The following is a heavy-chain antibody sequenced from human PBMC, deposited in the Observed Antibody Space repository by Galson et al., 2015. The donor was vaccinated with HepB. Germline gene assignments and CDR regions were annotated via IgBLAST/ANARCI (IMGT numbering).Heavy chain of an antibody. J-gene: IGHJ5*02. CDR1: GYTFAGYY. V-gene: IGHV1-2*02. D-gene: IGHD1-26*01. CDR3: AREKIVGDSFAT. CDR2: INPNGGT. Sequence: SVKVSCKASGYTFAGYYMHWVRQAPGQGLEWMGWINPNGGTKYAQKFQGRVTMTRDTSISTAYMELSRLRSDDTAVYYCAREKIVGDSFATWGQGTLVTVSS.